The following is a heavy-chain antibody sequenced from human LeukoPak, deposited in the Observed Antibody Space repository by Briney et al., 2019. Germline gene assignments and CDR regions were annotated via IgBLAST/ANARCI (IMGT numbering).Heavy chain of an antibody. J-gene: IGHJ4*02. CDR1: GGSLSGYF. CDR3: ARGSKGPRLLY. V-gene: IGHV4-34*01. CDR2: ISDSGSI. D-gene: IGHD6-6*01. Sequence: PSETLPLTCAVYGGSLSGYFWSWIRQPPGKGLEWIGEISDSGSINFNPSLKSRVTISVDTAKNQFSLKLNSVTAADTAVYYCARGSKGPRLLYWGQGTLVTVSS.